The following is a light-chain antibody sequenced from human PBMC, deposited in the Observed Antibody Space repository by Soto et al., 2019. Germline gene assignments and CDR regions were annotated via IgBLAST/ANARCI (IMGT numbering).Light chain of an antibody. CDR2: AAS. J-gene: IGKJ2*01. CDR1: QAISSS. Sequence: DIQLTQSPSFLSASVGDRVTITCRASQAISSSLAWYQHNPGKAPKLLIYAASTLQNGVPSSFSGSGSGTEFTLTFCSLQPEDFATYYGQHLNDYRYTFGQGTKVEIK. V-gene: IGKV1-9*01. CDR3: QHLNDYRYT.